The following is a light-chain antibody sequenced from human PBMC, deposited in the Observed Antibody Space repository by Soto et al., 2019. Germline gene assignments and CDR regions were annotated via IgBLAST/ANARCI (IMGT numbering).Light chain of an antibody. J-gene: IGLJ1*01. CDR3: LLSYNGPYV. CDR1: TGAVTNGHY. Sequence: TVLHGGGRPITKNYSTGAVTNGHYPYWFQQKPCQAPSTLIYDTTHRHSWTPARFSGSLLGGKAALTLSGAQPEDEAEYYCLLSYNGPYVFGTGTKVTVL. CDR2: DTT. V-gene: IGLV7-46*01.